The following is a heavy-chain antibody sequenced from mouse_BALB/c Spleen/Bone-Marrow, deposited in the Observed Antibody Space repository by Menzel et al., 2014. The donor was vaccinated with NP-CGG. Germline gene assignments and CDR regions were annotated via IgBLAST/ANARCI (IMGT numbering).Heavy chain of an antibody. CDR2: ISPSNGRS. V-gene: IGHV1S81*02. CDR3: TRSELRRGGYALDY. J-gene: IGHJ4*01. Sequence: QVQLQQPRAELVKPGASVKLSCKASGYSFTSHWMHWVKQRPGQGLEWIGEISPSNGRSNYNEKFKSKATLTVDKSSSTAYMQLSGLTSEDSAVYYCTRSELRRGGYALDYWGLGTSVTVSS. CDR1: GYSFTSHW. D-gene: IGHD2-12*01.